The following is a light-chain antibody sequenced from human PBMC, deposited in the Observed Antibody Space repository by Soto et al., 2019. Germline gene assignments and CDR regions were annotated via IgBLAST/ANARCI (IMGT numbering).Light chain of an antibody. CDR3: QQSYSTPRT. V-gene: IGKV1-39*01. CDR1: QSISNY. Sequence: DIQMTQSPSSLSASVGDRVTITCRASQSISNYLNWYQQKPGKAPKLLMYAASSLQSGVPSRFSGSGSGTDCTLTISSLQPEDFATYYCQQSYSTPRTFGQGTKVEIK. CDR2: AAS. J-gene: IGKJ1*01.